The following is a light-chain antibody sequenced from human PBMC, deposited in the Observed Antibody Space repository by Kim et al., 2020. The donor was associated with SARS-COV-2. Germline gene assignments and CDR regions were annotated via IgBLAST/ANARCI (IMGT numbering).Light chain of an antibody. J-gene: IGKJ1*01. Sequence: GSVGDRVTITCRTSHTISSYLNWYQHKPGKAPKLLVYSASSLQSGVPSRFSGSGSGTDFTLTISSLQPEDFATYYCQQSYSTPWTFGQGTKVDIK. V-gene: IGKV1-39*01. CDR1: HTISSY. CDR2: SAS. CDR3: QQSYSTPWT.